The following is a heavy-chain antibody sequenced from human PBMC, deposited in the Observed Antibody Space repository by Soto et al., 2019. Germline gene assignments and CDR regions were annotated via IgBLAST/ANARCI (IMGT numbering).Heavy chain of an antibody. D-gene: IGHD4-17*01. Sequence: ASVKVSCKAAGYTFTSCGIWSVRQSPGQGLEWMGWISAYNGNTNYAQKLQGRVTMTTDTSTSTAYMELRSLRSDDTAVYYCATTVTTPPYRNGMDVWGQGTTVTVSS. CDR2: ISAYNGNT. CDR1: GYTFTSCG. CDR3: ATTVTTPPYRNGMDV. V-gene: IGHV1-18*01. J-gene: IGHJ6*02.